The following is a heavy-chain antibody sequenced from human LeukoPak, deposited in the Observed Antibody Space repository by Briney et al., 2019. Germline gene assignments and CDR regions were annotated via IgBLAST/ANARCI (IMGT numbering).Heavy chain of an antibody. J-gene: IGHJ4*02. CDR2: VKGDGGFT. Sequence: GGSLRLSCAASGFTFRSYWMHWVRHAPGKGLVWVSRVKGDGGFTNYADSVYGRFTISRDNAKNTLYLHMHSLRAEDTAVYFCVRDGDDFNFDYWGQGSLVAVSS. CDR1: GFTFRSYW. CDR3: VRDGDDFNFDY. D-gene: IGHD5-24*01. V-gene: IGHV3-74*01.